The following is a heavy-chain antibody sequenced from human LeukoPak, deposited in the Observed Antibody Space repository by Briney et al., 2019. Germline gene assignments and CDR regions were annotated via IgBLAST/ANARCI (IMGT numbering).Heavy chain of an antibody. CDR1: GFTFSSYS. CDR3: ATRLRYFDWLFHDAFDI. J-gene: IGHJ3*02. CDR2: ISSSSSYT. V-gene: IGHV3-21*01. Sequence: GGSLRLSCAASGFTFSSYSMNWVCQAPGKGLEWVSSISSSSSYTYYADSVKGRFTISRDNAKNSLYLQMNSLRAEDTAVYYCATRLRYFDWLFHDAFDIWGQGTMVTVSS. D-gene: IGHD3-9*01.